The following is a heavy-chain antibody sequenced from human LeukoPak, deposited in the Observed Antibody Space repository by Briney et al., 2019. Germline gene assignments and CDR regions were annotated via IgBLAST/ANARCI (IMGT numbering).Heavy chain of an antibody. V-gene: IGHV1-18*01. Sequence: ASVKVSCKASGYTFTSYGISWVRQAPGQGLEWMGWISAYNGNTNYAQKLQGRVTMTTDTSTSTAYMELRSLRSDDTAVYYCARADRAWGEKSVHWYFDLWGRGTLVTVSS. D-gene: IGHD3-10*01. J-gene: IGHJ2*01. CDR2: ISAYNGNT. CDR1: GYTFTSYG. CDR3: ARADRAWGEKSVHWYFDL.